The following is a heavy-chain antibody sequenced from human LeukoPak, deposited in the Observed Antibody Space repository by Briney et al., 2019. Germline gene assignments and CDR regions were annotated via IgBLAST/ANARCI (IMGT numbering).Heavy chain of an antibody. V-gene: IGHV6-1*01. CDR2: TYYRSKWYN. CDR1: GDSVSSNSAA. CDR3: AREGTVGASPFDS. Sequence: SQTLSLTCAISGDSVSSNSAAWNWIRQSPSRGLEWLARTYYRSKWYNDYAVFVKSRITINPDTSKSQFSLHLSSVTPEDTAIYYCAREGTVGASPFDSWGQGTLVTVSS. D-gene: IGHD1-26*01. J-gene: IGHJ4*02.